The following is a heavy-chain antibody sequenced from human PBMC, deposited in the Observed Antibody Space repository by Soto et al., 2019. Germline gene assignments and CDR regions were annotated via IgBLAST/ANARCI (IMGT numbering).Heavy chain of an antibody. V-gene: IGHV3-30*03. J-gene: IGHJ4*02. CDR2: ISNDGRTT. CDR1: GYTVSDNG. CDR3: VAKIRTGY. Sequence: QVQLVESGGGVVQPGRSLRLSCAVSGYTVSDNGMHWVRQAPGEGLEWVAVISNDGRTTYYGDSVKGRFTISRDNGKNTLYLQMDSLRVEDTAVYYCVAKIRTGYWGQVTLVTVSS.